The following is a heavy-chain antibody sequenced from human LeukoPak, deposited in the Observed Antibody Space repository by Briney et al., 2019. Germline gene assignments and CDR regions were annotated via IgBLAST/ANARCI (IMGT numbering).Heavy chain of an antibody. J-gene: IGHJ4*02. CDR2: ISSSGSTI. V-gene: IGHV3-11*01. CDR3: SRARSILWFGELFNY. D-gene: IGHD3-10*01. CDR1: GFTFSDYY. Sequence: PGGSLRLSCAASGFTFSDYYMSWIRQAPGKGLEWVSYISSSGSTIYYADSVKGRFTISRDNAKNSLYLQMNSLRAEDTAVYYCSRARSILWFGELFNYWGQGTLVTVSS.